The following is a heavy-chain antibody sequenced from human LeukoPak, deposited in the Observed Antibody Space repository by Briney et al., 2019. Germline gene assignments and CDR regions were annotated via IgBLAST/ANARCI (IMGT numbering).Heavy chain of an antibody. CDR1: GGSISSYY. V-gene: IGHV4-59*01. CDR2: IYYSGST. D-gene: IGHD6-13*01. Sequence: SETLSLTCTVSGGSISSYYWSWLRQPPGQGLEWIGYIYYSGSTNYNPSLKSRVTISVDTSKNQFSLKLSSVTAADTAVYYCARAYSSSWRVPQYYFDYWGQGTLVTVSS. CDR3: ARAYSSSWRVPQYYFDY. J-gene: IGHJ4*02.